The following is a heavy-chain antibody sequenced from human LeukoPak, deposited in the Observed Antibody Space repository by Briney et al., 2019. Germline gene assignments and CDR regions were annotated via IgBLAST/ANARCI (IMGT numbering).Heavy chain of an antibody. CDR3: ARDLNGKFYIAY. D-gene: IGHD2-8*01. Sequence: KCGGSQSLLCAASGFTYSTFGMHWVRQAPRDRLQWLSYIGDSGANTYYADSGQGRVTMSRDDSKNTVHLQMNSLRAADKALYSCARDLNGKFYIAYWGQGTRVTVSS. V-gene: IGHV3-30*02. CDR1: GFTYSTFG. J-gene: IGHJ4*02. CDR2: IGDSGANT.